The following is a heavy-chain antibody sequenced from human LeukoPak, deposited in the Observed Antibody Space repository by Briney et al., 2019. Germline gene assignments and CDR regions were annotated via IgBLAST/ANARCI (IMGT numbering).Heavy chain of an antibody. J-gene: IGHJ4*02. CDR1: GASVSGSAYY. D-gene: IGHD6-19*01. CDR3: ARSYSSGWSPSFDY. V-gene: IGHV4-39*07. CDR2: INHSGST. Sequence: SETLSLTCTVSGASVSGSAYYWGWIRQPPGKGLEWIGEINHSGSTNYNPSLKSRVTISVDTSKNQFSLKLSSVTAADTAVYYCARSYSSGWSPSFDYWGQGTLVTVSS.